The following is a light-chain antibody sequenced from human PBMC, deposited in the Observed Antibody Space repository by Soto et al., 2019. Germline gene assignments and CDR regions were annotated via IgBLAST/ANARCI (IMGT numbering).Light chain of an antibody. V-gene: IGKV3-15*01. Sequence: IVLTQSQGTLSLSPGERATLLCRASQSVSSSYLAWYQQKPGQAPRLLIYDASTRATGIPARFSGSGSGTEFTLTISSLQSEDFAFYYCQQFHYWWTFGQGAKVDI. CDR3: QQFHYWWT. CDR1: QSVSSSY. CDR2: DAS. J-gene: IGKJ1*01.